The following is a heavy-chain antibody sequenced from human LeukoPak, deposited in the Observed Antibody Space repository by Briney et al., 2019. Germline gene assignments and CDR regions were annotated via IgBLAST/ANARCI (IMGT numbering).Heavy chain of an antibody. CDR3: ARGALWDYVWGSYRYSFDY. J-gene: IGHJ4*02. V-gene: IGHV4-34*01. CDR2: ITHSGST. CDR1: GGSFSGYY. Sequence: SETLSLTCAVYGGSFSGYYWSWIRQPPGKGLEWIGEITHSGSTNYNPSLKSRVTISVDTSKNQFSLKLSSVTAADTAVYYCARGALWDYVWGSYRYSFDYWGQGTLVTVSS. D-gene: IGHD3-16*02.